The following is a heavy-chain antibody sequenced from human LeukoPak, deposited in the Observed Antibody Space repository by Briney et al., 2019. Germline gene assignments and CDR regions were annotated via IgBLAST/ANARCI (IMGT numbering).Heavy chain of an antibody. CDR2: ISSSSSYI. D-gene: IGHD5-18*01. CDR1: GFTFSSYS. Sequence: GGSLRLSCAASGFTFSSYSMNWVRQAPGEGLEWVSSISSSSSYIYYADSVKGRFTISRDNAKNSLYLQMNSLRAEDTAVYYCARDGYSYGHVPYYFDYWGQGTLVTVSS. J-gene: IGHJ4*02. V-gene: IGHV3-21*01. CDR3: ARDGYSYGHVPYYFDY.